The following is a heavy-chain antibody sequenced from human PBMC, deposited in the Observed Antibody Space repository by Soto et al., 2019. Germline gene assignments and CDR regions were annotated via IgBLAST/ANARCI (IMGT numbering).Heavy chain of an antibody. D-gene: IGHD6-13*01. Sequence: QVQLVQSGAEVKKPGASVKVSCKASGYTFTSYGISWVRQAPGQGLEWMGWISAYNGNTNYAQKLQGRVTMTTDTSMSKAYMELRSLRSDDTAVYYFARVEFSRWQDSWFGPWGQGTLVTVSS. CDR1: GYTFTSYG. J-gene: IGHJ5*02. CDR3: ARVEFSRWQDSWFGP. CDR2: ISAYNGNT. V-gene: IGHV1-18*01.